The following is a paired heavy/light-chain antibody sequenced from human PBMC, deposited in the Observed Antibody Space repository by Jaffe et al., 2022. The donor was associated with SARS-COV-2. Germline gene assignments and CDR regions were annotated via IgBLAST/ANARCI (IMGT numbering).Heavy chain of an antibody. J-gene: IGHJ6*03. CDR2: ISSSSTTI. V-gene: IGHV3-48*01. D-gene: IGHD6-19*01. CDR1: GFIFSSYN. Sequence: EVQLVESGGGLVQTGGSLRLSCAGSGFIFSSYNMNWVRQAPGKGLEWVSYISSSSTTIYYADSVKGRFTISRDNARNSLYLQMNSLRAEDTAVYYCARLPYSSGHRTYYYYMDVWGKGTTVTVSS. CDR3: ARLPYSSGHRTYYYYMDV.
Light chain of an antibody. J-gene: IGKJ3*01. CDR2: DAS. CDR3: QQRGNWLFT. V-gene: IGKV3-11*01. Sequence: EIVLTQSPATLSLSPGERATLSCRASQSVSSQLAWYQQKPGQAPRLLIYDASDRATGIPARFSGSGSGTDFTLTISSLEPEDFAVYYCQQRGNWLFTFGPGTKVDIK. CDR1: QSVSSQ.